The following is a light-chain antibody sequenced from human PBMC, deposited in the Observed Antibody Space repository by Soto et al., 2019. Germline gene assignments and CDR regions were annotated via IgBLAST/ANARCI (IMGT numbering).Light chain of an antibody. Sequence: DIQLTQSPSSLSASVGDRVTITCRSSQNINTYLNWYQQRPGEPPKLLIYHASSLKSGVPSRFSCSASGTAFTLTISSLQPEDFGTYYCQQSSRMPPFGGGTKLDIK. CDR3: QQSSRMPP. J-gene: IGKJ4*01. CDR2: HAS. V-gene: IGKV1-39*01. CDR1: QNINTY.